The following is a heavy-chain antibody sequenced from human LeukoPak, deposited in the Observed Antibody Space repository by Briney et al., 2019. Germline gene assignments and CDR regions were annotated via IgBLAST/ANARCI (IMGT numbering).Heavy chain of an antibody. J-gene: IGHJ1*01. CDR3: ATYSSSNGREFQY. D-gene: IGHD2-2*01. Sequence: PGGSLRLSCAASGFTFNTYSMNWVRQAPGKGLEWVANIQQHGSETYYGDSVKGRFTISRDNAKNSLYLQMNSLRAEDTAVYYCATYSSSNGREFQYWGQGTLVTVSS. CDR1: GFTFNTYS. V-gene: IGHV3-7*01. CDR2: IQQHGSET.